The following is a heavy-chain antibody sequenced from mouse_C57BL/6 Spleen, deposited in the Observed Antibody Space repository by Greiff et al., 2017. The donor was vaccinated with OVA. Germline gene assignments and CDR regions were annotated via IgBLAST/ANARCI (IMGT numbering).Heavy chain of an antibody. Sequence: QVQLQQPGAELVKPGASVKMSCKASGYTFTSYWITWVKQRPGQGLEWIGDIYPGSGSTNYNEKFKSKATLTVDTSSSTAYMQLSSLTSEDSAVYYSARYYGYDGSYALDDWGKGTSVTVSS. CDR2: IYPGSGST. J-gene: IGHJ4*01. V-gene: IGHV1-55*01. D-gene: IGHD2-2*01. CDR3: ARYYGYDGSYALDD. CDR1: GYTFTSYW.